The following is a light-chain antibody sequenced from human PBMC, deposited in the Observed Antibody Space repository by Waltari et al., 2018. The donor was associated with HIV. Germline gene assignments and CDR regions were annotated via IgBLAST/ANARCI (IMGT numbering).Light chain of an antibody. Sequence: DIQLTQSPSFVSASVGDRVTITCRASQDISFYLARYQQKPGKAPNLLIYTASTLQSGVPARFSGSGSGTEFTLTISSLQPEDFASYYCQHRNSRPRTFGQGTKLEI. J-gene: IGKJ2*01. CDR2: TAS. CDR1: QDISFY. V-gene: IGKV1-9*01. CDR3: QHRNSRPRT.